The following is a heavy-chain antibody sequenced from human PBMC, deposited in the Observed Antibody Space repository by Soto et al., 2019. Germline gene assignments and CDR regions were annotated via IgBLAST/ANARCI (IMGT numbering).Heavy chain of an antibody. D-gene: IGHD2-8*01. CDR2: ISGSGSTI. Sequence: PGGSLRLSCEATGFTFSSHEMNWIRQTPGKRLEWIAEISGSGSTINYADSVKGRFTISRDNVQRTLHLQMDSLRVEDTGVYYCARGGVYWGRGTLVTVSS. J-gene: IGHJ1*01. CDR1: GFTFSSHE. V-gene: IGHV3-48*03. CDR3: ARGGVY.